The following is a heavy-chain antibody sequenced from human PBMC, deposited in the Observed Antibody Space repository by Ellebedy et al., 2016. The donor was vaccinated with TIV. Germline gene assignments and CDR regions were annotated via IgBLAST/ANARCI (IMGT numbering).Heavy chain of an antibody. CDR1: GYTFTSYD. V-gene: IGHV1-8*01. Sequence: ASVKVSCKASGYTFTSYDINWVRQATGQGLEWMGWMNPNSGNTGYAQKFQGRVTMTRNTSISTVNMELSGLRSDDTAVYYCARDNNHNAFDLWGQGTLVTVSS. CDR3: ARDNNHNAFDL. CDR2: MNPNSGNT. J-gene: IGHJ3*01. D-gene: IGHD1/OR15-1a*01.